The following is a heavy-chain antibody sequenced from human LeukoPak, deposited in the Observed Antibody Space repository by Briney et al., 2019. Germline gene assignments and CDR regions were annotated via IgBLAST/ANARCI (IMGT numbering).Heavy chain of an antibody. CDR2: IYYSGST. J-gene: IGHJ5*02. CDR1: GGSISSNSYY. D-gene: IGHD3-10*01. Sequence: PSETLSLTCTVSGGSISSNSYYWGWIRQPPGKGLKWIGSIYYSGSTYYNPSLKSRVTISEDTSKNQFSLKLRSVTAADTAVYYCARGPRFGELLWHWFDPWGQGTLVTVSS. V-gene: IGHV4-39*07. CDR3: ARGPRFGELLWHWFDP.